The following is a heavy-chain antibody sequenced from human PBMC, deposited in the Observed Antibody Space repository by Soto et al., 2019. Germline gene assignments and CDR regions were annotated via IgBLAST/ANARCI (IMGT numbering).Heavy chain of an antibody. Sequence: QVPLQESGPGLVKPSGALSLTCAVSGASLRRNNRWRWVRQPPGKGLEWIGGIFHSGSTNYNPTLNTRVTISVDNPKNQISLKLSSVTAAATAVDYCARVYSGSYSDSWGQGTLVTVSS. D-gene: IGHD1-26*01. CDR1: GASLRRNNR. CDR2: IFHSGST. J-gene: IGHJ4*02. V-gene: IGHV4-4*02. CDR3: ARVYSGSYSDS.